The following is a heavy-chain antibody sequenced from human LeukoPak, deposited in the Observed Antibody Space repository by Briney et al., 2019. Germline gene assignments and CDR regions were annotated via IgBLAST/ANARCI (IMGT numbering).Heavy chain of an antibody. D-gene: IGHD6-13*01. CDR3: ARTIGGAGTVGGFYY. CDR1: GDSVSSDSAA. V-gene: IGHV6-1*01. Sequence: SQTLSLTCAISGDSVSSDSAAWNWIRQSPSRGLEWLGRTYYRSKWYDDYTVSVKSRITINPDTSKNQFSLQLNSVTPEDTAVYYCARTIGGAGTVGGFYYWGQGTLVTVSS. CDR2: TYYRSKWYD. J-gene: IGHJ4*02.